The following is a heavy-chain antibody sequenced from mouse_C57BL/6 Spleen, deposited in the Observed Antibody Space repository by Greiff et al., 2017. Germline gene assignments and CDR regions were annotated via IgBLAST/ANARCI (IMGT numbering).Heavy chain of an antibody. CDR2: IHPSDSDT. CDR1: GYTFTSYW. V-gene: IGHV1-74*01. J-gene: IGHJ1*03. D-gene: IGHD1-1*01. Sequence: QVQLKQPGAELVKPGASVKVSCKASGYTFTSYWMHWVKQRPGQGLEWIGRIHPSDSDTNYNQKFKGKATLTVDKSSSTAYMQLSSLTSEDSAVYYCAMSVVSDWYFDVWGTGTTVTVSS. CDR3: AMSVVSDWYFDV.